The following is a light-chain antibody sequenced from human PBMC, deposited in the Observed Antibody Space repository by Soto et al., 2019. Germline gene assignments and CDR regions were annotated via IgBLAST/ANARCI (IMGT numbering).Light chain of an antibody. CDR2: WAS. CDR1: QSVLYSSNNKNY. V-gene: IGKV4-1*01. CDR3: QQYESTPPT. Sequence: DIVMTQSPDSLAVSLGGRATINCKSSQSVLYSSNNKNYLAWYQQRPGQPPKLHIYWASTRESGVPDRFSGSGSGTDFTLTITSLQAEDVAVYYCQQYESTPPTFGQGTKLEIK. J-gene: IGKJ2*01.